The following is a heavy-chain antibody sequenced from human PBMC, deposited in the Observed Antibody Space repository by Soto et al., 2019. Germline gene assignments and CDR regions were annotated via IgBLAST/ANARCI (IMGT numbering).Heavy chain of an antibody. Sequence: SETLSLTCTVSGGSISNYYWSWIRQPPGNELEWIAYIYYNGITNYNPSLKSRVTISVDTSKNQFSLTLTSVTAADTAVYYCERGRRYYYDNTGPFYFEHWGQGTLVTVSS. J-gene: IGHJ4*02. CDR1: GGSISNYY. CDR3: ERGRRYYYDNTGPFYFEH. V-gene: IGHV4-59*01. CDR2: IYYNGIT. D-gene: IGHD3-22*01.